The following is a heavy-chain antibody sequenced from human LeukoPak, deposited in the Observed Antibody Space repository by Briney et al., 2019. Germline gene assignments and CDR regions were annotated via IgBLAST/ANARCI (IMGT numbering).Heavy chain of an antibody. CDR1: GGSISSSSYY. CDR2: IYYSGST. J-gene: IGHJ4*02. Sequence: SETLSLTCTVSGGSISSSSYYWSWIRQPPGKGLEWIGYIYYSGSTNYNPSLKSRVTISVETSKNQFSLKLSSVTAADTAVYYCARVTGYMIEDYSDYWGQGTLVTVSS. D-gene: IGHD3-22*01. CDR3: ARVTGYMIEDYSDY. V-gene: IGHV4-61*01.